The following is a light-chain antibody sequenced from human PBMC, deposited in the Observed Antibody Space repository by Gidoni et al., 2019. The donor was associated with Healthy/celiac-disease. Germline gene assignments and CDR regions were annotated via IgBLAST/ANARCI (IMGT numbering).Light chain of an antibody. Sequence: QSALTQPASVSGSPGQSITISCTGTSSDVGGYNYVSWYQQHPGKAPKLMIYDVSNRPSGVSNRFSGSKSGNTASLTISGLQAEDEADYYCSSYTRSSITLVFGGGTKLTVL. J-gene: IGLJ2*01. V-gene: IGLV2-14*03. CDR2: DVS. CDR3: SSYTRSSITLV. CDR1: SSDVGGYNY.